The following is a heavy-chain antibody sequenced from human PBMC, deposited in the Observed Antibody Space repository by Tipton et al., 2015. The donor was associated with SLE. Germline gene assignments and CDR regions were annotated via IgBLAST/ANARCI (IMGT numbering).Heavy chain of an antibody. CDR2: INHSGST. CDR1: GGSFSGYY. V-gene: IGHV4-34*01. CDR3: ARLSGDSTWYVDL. J-gene: IGHJ2*01. D-gene: IGHD7-27*01. Sequence: TLSLTCAVYGGSFSGYYWSWIRQPPGKGLEWIGEINHSGSTNYNPSLKSRVTISVDTSKNQFSLKLSSVTAADTAVYYCARLSGDSTWYVDLWGRGTLVTVSS.